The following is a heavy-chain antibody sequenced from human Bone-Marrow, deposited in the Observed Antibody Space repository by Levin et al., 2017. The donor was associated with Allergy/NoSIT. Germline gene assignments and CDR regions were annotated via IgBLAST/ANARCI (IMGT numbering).Heavy chain of an antibody. D-gene: IGHD3-10*01. CDR1: GGSFDSFA. CDR2: ITPMYATA. V-gene: IGHV1-69*01. Sequence: KISCQISGGSFDSFAISWVRQAPGQGLEWMGGITPMYATANYAQQFQGRITIIADESTRTSYMEMSGLRSEDTAVYYCARAYREGGYYGSGTFGFHDPWGQGTLVTVSS. CDR3: ARAYREGGYYGSGTFGFHDP. J-gene: IGHJ5*02.